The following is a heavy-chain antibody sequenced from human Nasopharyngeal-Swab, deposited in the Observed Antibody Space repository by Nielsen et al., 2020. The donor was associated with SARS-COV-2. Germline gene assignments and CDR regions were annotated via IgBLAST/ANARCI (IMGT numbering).Heavy chain of an antibody. CDR2: INSDGSST. D-gene: IGHD3-10*01. CDR1: GFTFSSYW. CDR3: AKGRGADY. Sequence: GESLKISCAASGFTFSSYWMHWVRQAPGKGLVWVSRINSDGSSTSYADSVKGRFTISKDNSRNTLYLQMNSLRAEDTAVYYCAKGRGADYWGQGTLVTVSS. J-gene: IGHJ4*02. V-gene: IGHV3-74*01.